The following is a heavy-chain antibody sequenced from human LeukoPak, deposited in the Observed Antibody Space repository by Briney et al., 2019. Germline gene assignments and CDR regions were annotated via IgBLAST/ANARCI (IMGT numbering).Heavy chain of an antibody. CDR1: AGTFSSYA. D-gene: IGHD3-22*01. CDR2: IIPIFGTA. CDR3: AREGPDSSGFDY. Sequence: SVTVSCKASAGTFSSYAISWVRQAPGQGLEWMGGIIPIFGTANYAQKFQGRVTITTGESTSTAYMVLSSLRSEDTAVYYCAREGPDSSGFDYWGQGTLVTVSS. J-gene: IGHJ4*02. V-gene: IGHV1-69*05.